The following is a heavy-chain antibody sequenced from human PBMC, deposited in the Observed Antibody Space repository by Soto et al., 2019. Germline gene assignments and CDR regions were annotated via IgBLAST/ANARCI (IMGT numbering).Heavy chain of an antibody. CDR1: GFTFSGSA. CDR3: TNGKSY. J-gene: IGHJ4*02. V-gene: IGHV3-73*01. D-gene: IGHD1-26*01. Sequence: GGSLRLSCAASGFTFSGSAMHWVRQASGKGLEWVGRIRSKSYNYATAYAASVQGRFTVSRDDLSNTAFLQMNSLKIEDTAVYYCTNGKSYWGQGIVVTVSS. CDR2: IRSKSYNYAT.